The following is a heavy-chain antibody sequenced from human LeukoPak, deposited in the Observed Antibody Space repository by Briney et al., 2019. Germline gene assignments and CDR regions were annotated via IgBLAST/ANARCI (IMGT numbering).Heavy chain of an antibody. D-gene: IGHD6-19*01. CDR1: GDSICSSTYY. CDR2: IFYSGGT. V-gene: IGHV4-39*01. Sequence: SETLSLTCTVSGDSICSSTYYWGWIRQPPGKGLEWIGGIFYSGGTYYNPSLKSRVTISVDTSKNQFSLKLSSVTAADTAVYYCASQVIAVTFYFDYWGQGTLVAASS. CDR3: ASQVIAVTFYFDY. J-gene: IGHJ4*02.